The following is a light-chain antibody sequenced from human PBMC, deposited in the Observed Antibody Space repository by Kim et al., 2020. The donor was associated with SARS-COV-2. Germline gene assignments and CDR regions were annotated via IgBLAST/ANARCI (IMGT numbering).Light chain of an antibody. J-gene: IGKJ4*01. CDR1: QSISSY. CDR2: AAS. CDR3: QRSYTTPSS. V-gene: IGKV1-39*01. Sequence: DIQMTQSPSSLSASVGDRVTITCRASQSISSYLNWYQQKPGKAPKLLIYAASSLQSGVTSRFSGSGSGTDFTLTISSLQPEAFATYYCQRSYTTPSSFGGGTKVDIK.